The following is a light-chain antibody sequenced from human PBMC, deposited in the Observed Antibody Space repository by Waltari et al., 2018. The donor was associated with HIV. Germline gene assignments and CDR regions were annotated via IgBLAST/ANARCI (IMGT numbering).Light chain of an antibody. J-gene: IGKJ1*01. Sequence: IVMTQSPATLSVSPREGATPSCMASQSVNSKLDWYQQKVGQAPRLLIYGASTRATGIPARFSGSGSGTEFTLTISSLQSEDFALYYCHQYNSWTETFGQGTKVEIK. CDR2: GAS. CDR3: HQYNSWTET. CDR1: QSVNSK. V-gene: IGKV3-15*01.